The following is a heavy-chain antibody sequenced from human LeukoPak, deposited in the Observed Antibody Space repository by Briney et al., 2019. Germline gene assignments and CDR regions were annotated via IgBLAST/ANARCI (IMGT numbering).Heavy chain of an antibody. V-gene: IGHV3-66*01. D-gene: IGHD5-12*01. CDR1: GFTFSSTS. Sequence: GGSLRLSCAASGFTFSSTSRSGVRQAPGKGLEWVSVIYSGGSTYYAEAAQGTFTISRDNSKNPVNPQMTRLSAEDTAVYYCARGWSGYDTVPQDAFDIWGQGTMVTVSS. CDR3: ARGWSGYDTVPQDAFDI. CDR2: IYSGGST. J-gene: IGHJ3*02.